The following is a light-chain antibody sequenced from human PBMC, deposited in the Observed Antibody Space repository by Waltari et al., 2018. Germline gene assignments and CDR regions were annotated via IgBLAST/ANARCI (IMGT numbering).Light chain of an antibody. J-gene: IGKJ2*03. CDR1: QSISNY. Sequence: DIQMIQSPSTLSASVGDTITITCRASQSISNYLAWYQQKPGKAPKLLIYKASSSGSGVPSRISGSGSGTEFTLTISSLQPDDFATYYCQQYNTYSSFGQGTKLEIK. V-gene: IGKV1-5*03. CDR2: KAS. CDR3: QQYNTYSS.